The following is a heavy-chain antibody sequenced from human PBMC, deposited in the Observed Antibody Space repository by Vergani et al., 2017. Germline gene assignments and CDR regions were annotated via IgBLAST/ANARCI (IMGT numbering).Heavy chain of an antibody. Sequence: QVKLQESGPGLVKPSETLSLTCTVSGASVNSYYWSWIRQPPGKGLEWMGYVSFRGDTLYDPSVKGRMTISLNTSSNQFSLKLSSVTAADTAVYYCAREQNWNDANYPDYWGQGTLVTVSS. J-gene: IGHJ4*02. CDR3: AREQNWNDANYPDY. D-gene: IGHD1-1*01. CDR1: GASVNSYY. CDR2: VSFRGDT. V-gene: IGHV4-59*02.